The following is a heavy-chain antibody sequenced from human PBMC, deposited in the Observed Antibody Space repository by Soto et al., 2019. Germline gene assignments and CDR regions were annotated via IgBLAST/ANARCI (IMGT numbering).Heavy chain of an antibody. CDR2: ISCNSGTI. J-gene: IGHJ4*02. D-gene: IGHD6-19*01. V-gene: IGHV3-9*01. Sequence: EVQLVESGGGLVQPGRSLRLSCAASGFTFDDYAMHWVRQAPGKGLEWVSRISCNSGTIGYEDSVKGRFTISRDNAKKSMYLHMTSVRTEPAALDYGTNGRGAVAGTFDYWGQGTLVTVSS. CDR1: GFTFDDYA. CDR3: TNGRGAVAGTFDY.